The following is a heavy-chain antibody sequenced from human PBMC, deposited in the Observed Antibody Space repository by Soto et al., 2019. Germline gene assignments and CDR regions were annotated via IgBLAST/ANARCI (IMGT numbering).Heavy chain of an antibody. V-gene: IGHV4-59*08. J-gene: IGHJ4*02. D-gene: IGHD3-22*01. CDR3: ARPHFSSSSSGYFY. Sequence: PSETLSLTCTVSGGSISSYYWSWIRQPPGKGLEWIGYIYYSGSTNYNPSLKSRVTISVDTSKNQFSLKLSSVTAADTAVYYCARPHFSSSSSGYFYWGQGTLVTVSS. CDR2: IYYSGST. CDR1: GGSISSYY.